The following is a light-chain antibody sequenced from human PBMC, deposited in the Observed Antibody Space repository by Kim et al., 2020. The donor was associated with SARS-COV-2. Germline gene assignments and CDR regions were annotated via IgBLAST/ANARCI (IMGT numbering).Light chain of an antibody. V-gene: IGLV2-14*03. CDR1: SSDVGGYKY. CDR3: GPYPTGSPIFF. J-gene: IGLJ1*01. Sequence: QSALTQPASVSGSPGQSITISCTGTSSDVGGYKYVSWYQQHPGKAPKVMIYDVSNRPSGVSNRFSGSKSGNTASLTISGLRAETEVVFYAGPYPTGSPIFFSGIGPKVPVL. CDR2: DVS.